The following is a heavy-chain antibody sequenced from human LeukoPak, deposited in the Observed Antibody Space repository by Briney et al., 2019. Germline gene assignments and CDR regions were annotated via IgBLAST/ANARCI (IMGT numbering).Heavy chain of an antibody. Sequence: ASVKVSCKASGYTFTSYGISWVRQAPGQGLEWMGWISAYNGNTNYAQKLQGRVTMTTDTSTSTAYMELRSLRSDDTDVYYCARTWFGELLGYVFDYWGQGTLVTVSS. CDR1: GYTFTSYG. D-gene: IGHD3-10*01. J-gene: IGHJ4*02. V-gene: IGHV1-18*04. CDR2: ISAYNGNT. CDR3: ARTWFGELLGYVFDY.